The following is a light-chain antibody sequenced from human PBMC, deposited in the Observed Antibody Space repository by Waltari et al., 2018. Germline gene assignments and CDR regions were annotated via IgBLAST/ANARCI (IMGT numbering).Light chain of an antibody. CDR3: QQYNTYSS. CDR2: KAS. Sequence: DIQMTQSPSSLSASVGDRVTITCRASQSIRNWLAWYQQKPVIAPILLIYKASILKSVVPARFSGSGSGTQFALSISSLQPGDFATYYCQQYNTYSSFGQGTKLEIK. J-gene: IGKJ2*01. CDR1: QSIRNW. V-gene: IGKV1-5*03.